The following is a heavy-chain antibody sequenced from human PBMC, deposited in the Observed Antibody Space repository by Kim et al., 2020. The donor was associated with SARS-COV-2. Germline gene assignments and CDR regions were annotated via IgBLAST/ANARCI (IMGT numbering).Heavy chain of an antibody. CDR3: VASGFGELPFDY. Sequence: IYYADSVKGRFTISRDNAKNSLYLQMNSLRDEDTAVYYCVASGFGELPFDYWGQGTLVTVSS. D-gene: IGHD3-10*01. CDR2: I. J-gene: IGHJ4*02. V-gene: IGHV3-48*02.